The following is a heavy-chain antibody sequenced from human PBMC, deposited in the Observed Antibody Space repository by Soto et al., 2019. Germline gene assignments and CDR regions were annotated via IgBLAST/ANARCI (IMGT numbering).Heavy chain of an antibody. Sequence: SQTLSLTCAISGDSVSSNSAAWNWIRQSPSRGLEWLGRTYYRSKWYNDYAVSVKSRITINPDTSKNQFSLQLNSVTPEDTAVYYCASSYYDSSGYYSGALDYWGQGTLVTVSS. CDR3: ASSYYDSSGYYSGALDY. CDR1: GDSVSSNSAA. CDR2: TYYRSKWYN. D-gene: IGHD3-22*01. J-gene: IGHJ4*02. V-gene: IGHV6-1*01.